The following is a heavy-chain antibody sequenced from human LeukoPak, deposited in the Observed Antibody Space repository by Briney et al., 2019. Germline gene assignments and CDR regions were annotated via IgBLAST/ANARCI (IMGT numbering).Heavy chain of an antibody. D-gene: IGHD2/OR15-2a*01. J-gene: IGHJ4*02. CDR1: GFTFNSCW. Sequence: QPGGSLRLSCAASGFTFNSCWMSWVRQAPGKGLEWTANINEDGSEKHYVDSVEGRFTISRDNAKNSLYLQMNSLRVEDTALYYCTRGDNSSKIDYWGQGILVIVSS. CDR3: TRGDNSSKIDY. CDR2: INEDGSEK. V-gene: IGHV3-7*01.